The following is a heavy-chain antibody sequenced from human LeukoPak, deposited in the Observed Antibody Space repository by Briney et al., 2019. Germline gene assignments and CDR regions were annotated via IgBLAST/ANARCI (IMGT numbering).Heavy chain of an antibody. D-gene: IGHD3-16*01. CDR1: GFTFSSYS. CDR3: ARDGRVRGGHD. CDR2: ISSSSSYI. V-gene: IGHV3-21*01. J-gene: IGHJ4*02. Sequence: PGGSLRLSCAASGFTFSSYSMNWVRQAPGKGLEWVSSISSSSSYIYYADSVKGRFTIPRDNSKNTLYLQMNSLRAEDTAVYYCARDGRVRGGHDWGQGILVTVSS.